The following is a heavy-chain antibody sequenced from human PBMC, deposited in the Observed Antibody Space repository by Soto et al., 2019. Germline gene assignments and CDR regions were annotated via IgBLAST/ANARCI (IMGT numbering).Heavy chain of an antibody. D-gene: IGHD6-19*01. Sequence: GGSLRLSCAASGFTFSSYAMHWVRQAPVKGLEWVAVISYDGSNKYYADSVKGRFTISRDNSKNTLYLQMNSLRAEDTAVYYCARELIVRNQWLTRLNWFDPWGQGPLVTVSS. CDR3: ARELIVRNQWLTRLNWFDP. CDR2: ISYDGSNK. CDR1: GFTFSSYA. J-gene: IGHJ5*02. V-gene: IGHV3-30-3*01.